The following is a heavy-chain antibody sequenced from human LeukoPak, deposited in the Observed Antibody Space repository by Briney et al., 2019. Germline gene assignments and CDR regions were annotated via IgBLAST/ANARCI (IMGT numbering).Heavy chain of an antibody. D-gene: IGHD3-22*01. CDR3: AKGKVRSPYYYDSSGYYYDY. V-gene: IGHV3-23*01. CDR2: ISGSGGST. CDR1: GFTFSSYG. Sequence: PGGTLRLSCAASGFTFSSYGMSWVRQAPGKGLEWVSAISGSGGSTYYADSVKGRFTISGDNSKNTLYLQMNSLRAEDTAVYYCAKGKVRSPYYYDSSGYYYDYWGQGTLVTVSS. J-gene: IGHJ4*02.